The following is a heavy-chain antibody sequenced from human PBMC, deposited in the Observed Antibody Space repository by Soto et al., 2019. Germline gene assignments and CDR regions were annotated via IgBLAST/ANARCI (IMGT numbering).Heavy chain of an antibody. D-gene: IGHD3-22*01. CDR3: ATAGNYDSSGRDF. J-gene: IGHJ4*02. CDR2: ISANSGNT. V-gene: IGHV1-18*01. CDR1: GNTFTIYD. Sequence: ASAKFSCKPSGNTFTIYDINWVRQATGQGLEWMGWISANSGNTNYAQKLQGRVTMTTDTSTSTAYMELRSLRSDDTAVYYCATAGNYDSSGRDFWGQGTLVTSPQ.